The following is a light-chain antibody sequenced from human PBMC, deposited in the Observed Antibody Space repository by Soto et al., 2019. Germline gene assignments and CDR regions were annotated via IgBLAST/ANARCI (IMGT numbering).Light chain of an antibody. CDR1: QSIRTN. J-gene: IGKJ1*01. CDR3: HQRQSWPRT. Sequence: EIVMTQSPATLSVSPGETVTLSCRASQSIRTNLAWYQHKPGQSPRLLIYGASKRATGFPARFSGSGSGTEFTLSISDVQPEDFAVYYCHQRQSWPRTFGQGTKVDIK. V-gene: IGKV3-15*01. CDR2: GAS.